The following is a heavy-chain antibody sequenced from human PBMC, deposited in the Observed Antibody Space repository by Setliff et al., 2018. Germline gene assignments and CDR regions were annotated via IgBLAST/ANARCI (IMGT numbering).Heavy chain of an antibody. CDR3: ARGVWFGELLQAFDI. Sequence: KPSETLSLTCTVSGGSISSGDYYWSWIRQPPGKGLEWIGYIYYSGSTYYNPSLKSRVTISVDTSKNQFSLKLSSVTAADTAVYYCARGVWFGELLQAFDIWGQGTMVTVSS. J-gene: IGHJ3*02. CDR2: IYYSGST. CDR1: GGSISSGDYY. D-gene: IGHD3-10*01. V-gene: IGHV4-30-4*08.